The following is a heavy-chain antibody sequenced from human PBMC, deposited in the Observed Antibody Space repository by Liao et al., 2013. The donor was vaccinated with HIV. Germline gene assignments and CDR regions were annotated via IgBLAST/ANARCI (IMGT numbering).Heavy chain of an antibody. D-gene: IGHD3-16*01. CDR3: ARDAGDSGFKTGWFDP. V-gene: IGHV4-61*02. J-gene: IGHJ5*02. CDR2: IYTTGIT. CDR1: GDFISSKNYY. Sequence: QVQLQESGPGLVKPSQTLSLTCTVSGDFISSKNYYWSWIRQPAGKRLEWIGRIYTTGITNYNPSLKSRVTISLDTSKKQFSLKLTSVTAADTAVYYCARDAGDSGFKTGWFDPGAREPWSPSPQ.